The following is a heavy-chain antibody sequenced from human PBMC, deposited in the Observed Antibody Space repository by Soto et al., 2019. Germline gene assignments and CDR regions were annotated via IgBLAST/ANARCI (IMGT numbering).Heavy chain of an antibody. CDR3: ATRRFGELLYDAFDI. Sequence: PSETLSLTCTVSGGSISSYYWSWIRQPPGKGLEWIGYIYYSGSTNYNPSLKSRVTISVDTSKNQFSLKLSSVTAADTAVYYCATRRFGELLYDAFDIWGQGTMVTVSS. V-gene: IGHV4-59*01. D-gene: IGHD3-10*01. J-gene: IGHJ3*02. CDR1: GGSISSYY. CDR2: IYYSGST.